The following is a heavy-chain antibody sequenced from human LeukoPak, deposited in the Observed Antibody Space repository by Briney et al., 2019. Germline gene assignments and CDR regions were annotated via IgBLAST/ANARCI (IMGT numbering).Heavy chain of an antibody. CDR1: EFSVGSNY. Sequence: GGSLRLSCAASEFSVGSNYMTWVRQAPGKGLEWVSLIYSGGSTYYADSVKGRFTISRDNSKNTLYLQMNSLRAEDTAVYYCARRATTERGHSYGLDTWGQGTLVTVSS. J-gene: IGHJ5*02. CDR3: ARRATTERGHSYGLDT. D-gene: IGHD5-18*01. V-gene: IGHV3-66*01. CDR2: IYSGGST.